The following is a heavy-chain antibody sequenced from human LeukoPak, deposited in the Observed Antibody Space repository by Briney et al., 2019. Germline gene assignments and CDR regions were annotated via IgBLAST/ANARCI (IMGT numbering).Heavy chain of an antibody. D-gene: IGHD2-15*01. CDR2: ITGNGNST. Sequence: GGSLRVSCAASGFTFSSYWMHWVRQAPGKGLVWVSLITGNGNSTIYADSVKGRFTISRDNAKNTLYLQMNSLRPEDTAVYYCVSSGGSVWGQGTLVIVSS. CDR3: VSSGGSV. J-gene: IGHJ4*02. CDR1: GFTFSSYW. V-gene: IGHV3-74*01.